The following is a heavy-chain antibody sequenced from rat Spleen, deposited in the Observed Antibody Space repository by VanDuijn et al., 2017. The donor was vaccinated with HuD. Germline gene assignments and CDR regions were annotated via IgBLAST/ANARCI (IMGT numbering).Heavy chain of an antibody. CDR2: ISYDGSAT. CDR3: TTEITTVADY. CDR1: GFTFSDYN. D-gene: IGHD1-1*01. Sequence: EVQLVESDGGLVQPGRSLKLSCAASGFTFSDYNMAWVRQAPKKGLEWVASISYDGSATYYRDSVKGRFTISRDNAKSTLYLQMDSLTSEDTATYYCTTEITTVADYWGQGVMVTVSS. V-gene: IGHV5S10*01. J-gene: IGHJ2*01.